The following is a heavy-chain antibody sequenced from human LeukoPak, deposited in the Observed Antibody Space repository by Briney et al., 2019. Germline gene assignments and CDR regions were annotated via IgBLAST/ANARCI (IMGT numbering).Heavy chain of an antibody. CDR1: GGSISSGGYY. V-gene: IGHV4-31*03. D-gene: IGHD4-17*01. Sequence: SQTLSLTCTVSGGSISSGGYYWGWIRQHPGKGLEWIGYIYYSGSTYYNPSLKSRVTISVDTSKNQFSLKLSSVTAADTAVYYCARNSMTTVTTHWFDPWGQGTLVTVSS. CDR3: ARNSMTTVTTHWFDP. CDR2: IYYSGST. J-gene: IGHJ5*02.